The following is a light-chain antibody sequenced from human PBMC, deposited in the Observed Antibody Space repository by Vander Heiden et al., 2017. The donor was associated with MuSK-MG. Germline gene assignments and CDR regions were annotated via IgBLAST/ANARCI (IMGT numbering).Light chain of an antibody. Sequence: DIQMTQSPSSLSTFVGNRVTITCRASQDISNNLNWYQQKPGKPPKLLIYDASNLKAGVPSRFSGSGSGTDFTFSISSLQPEDIATYYCQQDGSPPVTFGGGTKVEIK. CDR2: DAS. CDR3: QQDGSPPVT. CDR1: QDISNN. V-gene: IGKV1-33*01. J-gene: IGKJ4*01.